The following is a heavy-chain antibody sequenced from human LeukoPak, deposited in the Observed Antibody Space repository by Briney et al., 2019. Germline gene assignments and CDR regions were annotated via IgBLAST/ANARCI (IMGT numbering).Heavy chain of an antibody. V-gene: IGHV3-30-3*01. Sequence: GGSLRLSCAASGFTFSSYAIHWVRQAPGKGLEWVTIISYDGSNKYYADSVKGRFTISRDNSKNTLYLQMNSLRAEDTAVYYCARDRRDYYGSGSYHYFDYWGQGTLVTVSS. CDR1: GFTFSSYA. J-gene: IGHJ4*02. CDR3: ARDRRDYYGSGSYHYFDY. CDR2: ISYDGSNK. D-gene: IGHD3-10*01.